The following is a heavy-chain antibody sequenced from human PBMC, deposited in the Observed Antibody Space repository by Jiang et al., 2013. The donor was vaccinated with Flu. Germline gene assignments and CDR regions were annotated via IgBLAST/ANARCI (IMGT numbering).Heavy chain of an antibody. V-gene: IGHV3-23*01. J-gene: IGHJ3*02. D-gene: IGHD3-10*01. CDR3: AKRHNYYGSGGGSAFDI. Sequence: AISGSGGSTYYADSVKGRFTISRDNSKNTLYLQMNSLRAEDTAVYYCAKRHNYYGSGGGSAFDIWGQGTMVTVSS. CDR2: ISGSGGST.